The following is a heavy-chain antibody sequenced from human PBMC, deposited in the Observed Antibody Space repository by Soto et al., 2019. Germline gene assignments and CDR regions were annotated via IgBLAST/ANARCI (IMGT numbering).Heavy chain of an antibody. D-gene: IGHD6-13*01. V-gene: IGHV4-59*13. CDR3: AARIAAAGNYYYYGMDV. CDR1: GGSISNYY. Sequence: SETLSLTCTVSGGSISNYYCSWIRQTPGKGLEYIGFIYNSGTTNYHPSLKSRVTISIDTSKSQFYLKLTSVTAADTAVYYCAARIAAAGNYYYYGMDVWGQGTTVTVSS. J-gene: IGHJ6*02. CDR2: IYNSGTT.